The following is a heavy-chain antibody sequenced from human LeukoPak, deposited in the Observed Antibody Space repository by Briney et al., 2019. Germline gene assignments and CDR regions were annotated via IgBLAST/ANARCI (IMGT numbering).Heavy chain of an antibody. D-gene: IGHD2-15*01. CDR2: IYNSGGNT. J-gene: IGHJ4*02. V-gene: IGHV3-23*01. Sequence: GGSLGLSCAASGFTFSSYAMSWVRQAPGKGLEWVSSIYNSGGNTFYADSVKGRFTISRDNSMHTVYLQMNSLRAEDTAVYYCAKRSGSSSGYFDYWGQGTLVTVSP. CDR1: GFTFSSYA. CDR3: AKRSGSSSGYFDY.